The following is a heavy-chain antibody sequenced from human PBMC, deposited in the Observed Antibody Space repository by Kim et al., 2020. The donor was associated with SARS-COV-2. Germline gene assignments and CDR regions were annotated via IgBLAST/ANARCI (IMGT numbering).Heavy chain of an antibody. D-gene: IGHD3-3*01. CDR1: GYPFTTYD. CDR2: LNPNSGST. V-gene: IGHV1-8*01. J-gene: IGHJ6*02. CDR3: ARDLEPVTVFGTFYGMEV. Sequence: ASVKVSCKASGYPFTTYDINWVRQAPGQGLEWMGWLNPNSGSTDYAQKFQGRVTMTRNISISTFYMELSSLKSEDTAIYYCARDLEPVTVFGTFYGMEVWGQGTTVTVSS.